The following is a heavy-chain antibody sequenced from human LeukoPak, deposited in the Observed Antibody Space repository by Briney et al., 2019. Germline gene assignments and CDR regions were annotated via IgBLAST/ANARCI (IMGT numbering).Heavy chain of an antibody. V-gene: IGHV4-4*07. CDR2: IYNGGII. CDR1: GDSISRYY. Sequence: PSETLSLTCTVSGDSISRYYWSWIRQPAGKGLEWIGRIYNGGIITYNPSLKSRVTMSIDTSNNQCSLRLRFVTAADTAVYYCARHWYYDILTGYYPGFDYWGQGTLVTVSS. CDR3: ARHWYYDILTGYYPGFDY. J-gene: IGHJ4*02. D-gene: IGHD3-9*01.